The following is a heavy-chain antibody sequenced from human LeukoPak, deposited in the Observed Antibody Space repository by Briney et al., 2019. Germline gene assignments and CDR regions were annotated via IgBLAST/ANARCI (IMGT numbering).Heavy chain of an antibody. V-gene: IGHV4-38-2*01. CDR3: ARQEGYYDFWSGIDY. CDR2: IYHSGST. Sequence: PSETLSLTCAVSGYSISSGYYWGWIRQPPGKGLEWIGSIYHSGSTYYNPTLKSRVTISVDTSKNQFSLKLSSVTAAATAVYYCARQEGYYDFWSGIDYWGQGTLVTVSS. D-gene: IGHD3-3*01. J-gene: IGHJ4*02. CDR1: GYSISSGYY.